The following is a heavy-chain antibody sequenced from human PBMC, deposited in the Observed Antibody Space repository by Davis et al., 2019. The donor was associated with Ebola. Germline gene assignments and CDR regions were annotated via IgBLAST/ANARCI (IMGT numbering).Heavy chain of an antibody. CDR1: GFTFDDYA. Sequence: SLKISCAASGFTFDDYAMHWVRQAPGKGLEWVSGISWNSGSIGYADSVKGRFTISRDNAKNTVYLQMSNLRADDTAVYYCARGRTVPNNWFDSWGRGTLVTVSP. V-gene: IGHV3-9*01. CDR2: ISWNSGSI. J-gene: IGHJ5*01. D-gene: IGHD4-17*01. CDR3: ARGRTVPNNWFDS.